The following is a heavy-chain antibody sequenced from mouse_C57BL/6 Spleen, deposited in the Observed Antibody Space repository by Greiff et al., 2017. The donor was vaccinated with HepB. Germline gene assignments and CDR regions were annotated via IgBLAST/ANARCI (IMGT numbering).Heavy chain of an antibody. CDR3: AKGWDGYLFAY. V-gene: IGHV3-6*01. D-gene: IGHD2-3*01. J-gene: IGHJ3*01. CDR1: GYSITSGYY. CDR2: ISYDGSN. Sequence: ESGPGLVKPSQSLSLTCSVTGYSITSGYYWNWIRQFPGNKLEWMGYISYDGSNNYNPSLKNRISITRDTSKNQFFLKLNSVTTEDTATYYCAKGWDGYLFAYWGQGTLVTVSA.